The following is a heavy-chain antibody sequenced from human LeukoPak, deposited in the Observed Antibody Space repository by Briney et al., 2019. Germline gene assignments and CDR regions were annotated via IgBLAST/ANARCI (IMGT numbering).Heavy chain of an antibody. CDR1: GYTFNGYY. Sequence: ASVKVSCKASGYTFNGYYIQWVRQAPGQGLEWMGWINPNSGGTNYAQKFQGRVTMTRDAPISTAYMELSRLTSDDTAVYYCAREYDFWSGPPGNWFDPWGQGTLVTVSS. D-gene: IGHD3-3*01. CDR3: AREYDFWSGPPGNWFDP. V-gene: IGHV1-2*02. J-gene: IGHJ5*02. CDR2: INPNSGGT.